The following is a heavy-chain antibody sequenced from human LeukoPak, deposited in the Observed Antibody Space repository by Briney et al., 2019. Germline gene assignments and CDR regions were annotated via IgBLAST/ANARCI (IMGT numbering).Heavy chain of an antibody. V-gene: IGHV1-69*04. D-gene: IGHD1-7*01. CDR2: IIPILGIA. Sequence: SVKVSCKASGGTFSIYAISWVRQAPGQGLEGMGRIIPILGIANYAQNFQGRVTITADKSTSTAYMELSSLRSEDTAVYYCARGYSPPDNWNYVYFDYWGQGTLVTVSS. CDR1: GGTFSIYA. CDR3: ARGYSPPDNWNYVYFDY. J-gene: IGHJ4*02.